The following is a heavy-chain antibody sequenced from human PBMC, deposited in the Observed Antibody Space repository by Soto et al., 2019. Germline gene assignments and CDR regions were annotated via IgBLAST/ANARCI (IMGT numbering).Heavy chain of an antibody. CDR3: ARDHSSGINWFDP. CDR2: IYYSGST. V-gene: IGHV4-31*03. CDR1: GGSISSGGYY. J-gene: IGHJ5*02. D-gene: IGHD6-19*01. Sequence: PSETLSLTCTVSGGSISSGGYYWSWIRQDPGKGLEWIGYIYYSGSTYYNPSLKSRVTISVDTSKNQFSLRLSSVTAADTAVYYCARDHSSGINWFDPWGQGTLVTVSS.